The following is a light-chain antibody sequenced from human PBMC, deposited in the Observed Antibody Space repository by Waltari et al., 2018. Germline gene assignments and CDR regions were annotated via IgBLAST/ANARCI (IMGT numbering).Light chain of an antibody. V-gene: IGKV1-39*01. CDR3: QQSYSRPPT. CDR2: RIS. CDR1: ENIANY. J-gene: IGKJ2*01. Sequence: DIQMTQAPSSLSASIGDRVIITCRASENIANYVSWYRQKPGTAPELLIYRISSLQSGVPSRFSGGGSWTDFTLTISRLQPEDFATYICQQSYSRPPTFGQGTKVEIK.